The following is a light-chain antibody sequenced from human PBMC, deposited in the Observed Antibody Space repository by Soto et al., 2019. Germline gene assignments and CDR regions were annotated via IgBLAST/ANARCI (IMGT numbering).Light chain of an antibody. CDR2: DAS. V-gene: IGKV3-11*01. J-gene: IGKJ1*01. Sequence: EIVLTQSPATLSLSPGERATISCRASQSVSSYLAWYQQKPGQAPRLLIYDASNRVTGIPARFSGSGSGTDFTLTISSLQPEDFAVYYCQQRSNWPRTFGQGTKVEIK. CDR3: QQRSNWPRT. CDR1: QSVSSY.